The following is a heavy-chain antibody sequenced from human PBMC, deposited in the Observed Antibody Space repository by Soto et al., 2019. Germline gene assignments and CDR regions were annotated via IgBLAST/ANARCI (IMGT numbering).Heavy chain of an antibody. CDR1: GFTFSSYA. D-gene: IGHD3-3*01. Sequence: EVQLLESGGGLVQPGGSLRLSCAASGFTFSSYAMSWVREAPGKWLEWVSAISGSGGSTYYAESVKGRFTIYRDNSKNTLYLQMNSLRAQDTAVYYCAKDQWSYYDFWSGYRVDYWGQGTLVTVSP. V-gene: IGHV3-23*01. J-gene: IGHJ4*02. CDR3: AKDQWSYYDFWSGYRVDY. CDR2: ISGSGGST.